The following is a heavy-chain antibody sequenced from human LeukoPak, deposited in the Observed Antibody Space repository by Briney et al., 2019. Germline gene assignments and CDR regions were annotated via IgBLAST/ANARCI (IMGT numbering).Heavy chain of an antibody. J-gene: IGHJ4*02. V-gene: IGHV1-46*01. CDR1: GYTFTSYY. Sequence: GASVKVSCKASGYTFTSYYMHWVRQAPGQGLEWMGIINPSGGSTSYAQKFQGRVTMTRDTSISTAYMELSRLRSDDTAVYYCARATYYDILTGYRPYYFDYWGQGTLVTVSS. D-gene: IGHD3-9*01. CDR2: INPSGGST. CDR3: ARATYYDILTGYRPYYFDY.